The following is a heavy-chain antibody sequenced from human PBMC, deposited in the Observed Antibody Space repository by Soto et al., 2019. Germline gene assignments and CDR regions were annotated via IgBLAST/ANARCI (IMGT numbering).Heavy chain of an antibody. D-gene: IGHD3-16*01. Sequence: GASVKVSCKASGYTFTSYGISWVRQAPGQGLEWMGWISAYNGNTNYAQKLQGRVTMTTDTSTSTAYMELRSLRSDDTAVYYCARDLAPMITFGGVIIDYWGQGTLVTVS. CDR2: ISAYNGNT. J-gene: IGHJ4*02. V-gene: IGHV1-18*04. CDR3: ARDLAPMITFGGVIIDY. CDR1: GYTFTSYG.